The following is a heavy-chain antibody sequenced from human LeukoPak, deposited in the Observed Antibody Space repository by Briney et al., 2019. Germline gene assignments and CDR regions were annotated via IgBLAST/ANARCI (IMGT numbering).Heavy chain of an antibody. CDR2: IIPIFGTA. Sequence: GASVKVSCKASGGTFISYAISWVRQAPGQGLEWMGGIIPIFGTANYAQKFQGRVTITADESTSTAYMELSSLRSEDTAVYYCASSATSYYDFWSGYSFDYWGQGTLVTVSS. V-gene: IGHV1-69*13. CDR1: GGTFISYA. CDR3: ASSATSYYDFWSGYSFDY. D-gene: IGHD3-3*01. J-gene: IGHJ4*02.